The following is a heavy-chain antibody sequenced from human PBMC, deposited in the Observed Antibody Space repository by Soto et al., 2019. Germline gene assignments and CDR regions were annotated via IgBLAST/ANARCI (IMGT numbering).Heavy chain of an antibody. CDR1: GGSISSGGYY. CDR2: IYYSGST. J-gene: IGHJ6*02. D-gene: IGHD3-10*01. Sequence: SETLSLTCTVSGGSISSGGYYWSWIRQHPGKGLERIGYIYYSGSTYYNPSLKSRVTISVDTSKNQFSLKLSSVTAADTAVYYCARADGSGRYYYGMDVWGQGTTVTV. V-gene: IGHV4-31*03. CDR3: ARADGSGRYYYGMDV.